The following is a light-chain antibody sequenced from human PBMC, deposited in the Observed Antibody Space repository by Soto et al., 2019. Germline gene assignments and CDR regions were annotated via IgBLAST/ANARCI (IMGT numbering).Light chain of an antibody. V-gene: IGKV1-39*01. Sequence: DIRMTQSPSALSSSVGDRVTLTCRSSQTISTFLHWFQQKPGKAPNLLIYGASSLQSGVSSRFSGSGSGTDFTLAISSLQPEDFGTYYCQSTYSTFVSFGGGTKVDIK. CDR3: QSTYSTFVS. CDR1: QTISTF. CDR2: GAS. J-gene: IGKJ4*01.